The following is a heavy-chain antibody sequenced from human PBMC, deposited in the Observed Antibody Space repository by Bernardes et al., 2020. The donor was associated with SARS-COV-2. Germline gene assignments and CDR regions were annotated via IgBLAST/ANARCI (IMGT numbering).Heavy chain of an antibody. CDR1: GYTFTSYD. Sequence: ASVKVSCTASGYTFTSYDINWVRQATGQGLEWVGWTNPRSGNTCYAQKLQGRVTLTSDTSSRTAYMELSSLRSEDTAVYYCAIVFITTYYAMDVWGQGTAITVSS. D-gene: IGHD3-3*01. J-gene: IGHJ6*02. CDR2: TNPRSGNT. V-gene: IGHV1-8*01. CDR3: AIVFITTYYAMDV.